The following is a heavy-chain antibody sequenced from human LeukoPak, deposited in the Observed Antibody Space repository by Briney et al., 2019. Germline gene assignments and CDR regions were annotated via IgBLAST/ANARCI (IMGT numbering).Heavy chain of an antibody. J-gene: IGHJ3*02. V-gene: IGHV3-7*01. Sequence: GGSLRLSCVGYGFTFGNYWMAWVRQAPGKGLEWVANIKEDGSEKYYLDSVEGRFTISRDNAKSSVYLQMNSLRAEDTAVYYCAGRIFDIWGQATMVTVSS. CDR1: GFTFGNYW. CDR3: AGRIFDI. CDR2: IKEDGSEK.